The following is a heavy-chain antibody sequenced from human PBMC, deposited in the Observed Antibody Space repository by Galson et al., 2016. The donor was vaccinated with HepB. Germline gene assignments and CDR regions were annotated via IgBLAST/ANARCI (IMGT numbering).Heavy chain of an antibody. CDR3: AKDRRGYCTGGSCSDWFDP. CDR2: ISADGSST. V-gene: IGHV3-23*01. CDR1: GFTFSDFA. Sequence: SLRLSCAGSGFTFSDFAMSWVRQTPGKGLEWVSGISADGSSTYHADSVTGRFTIARDNSQNTVFLHMNSLRGDDTALYYCAKDRRGYCTGGSCSDWFDPWGQGTLVAVSS. J-gene: IGHJ5*02. D-gene: IGHD2-8*02.